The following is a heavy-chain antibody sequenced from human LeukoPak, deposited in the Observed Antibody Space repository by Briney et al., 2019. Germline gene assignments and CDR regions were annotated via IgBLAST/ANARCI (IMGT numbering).Heavy chain of an antibody. D-gene: IGHD2-15*01. Sequence: GGSLRLSCVASGFTFRYYGMSWVRQAPGKGLEWVSVISGSGGITSYADSVKGRFTISRDNSKNTLYLQINSLRAEDTAVYYCAKDPTYCSGDSCYLTPIDYWGQGTLVTVSS. J-gene: IGHJ4*02. CDR3: AKDPTYCSGDSCYLTPIDY. CDR2: ISGSGGIT. CDR1: GFTFRYYG. V-gene: IGHV3-23*01.